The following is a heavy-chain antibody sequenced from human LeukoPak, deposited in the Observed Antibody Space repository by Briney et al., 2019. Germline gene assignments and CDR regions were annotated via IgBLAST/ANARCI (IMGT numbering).Heavy chain of an antibody. Sequence: GESLKISCKGSGYSFTNYWIGWVRQMPGKGLEWMGIIYPGDSDTRYSPSFQGQVTISADKSISTAYLQWSSLKASDTAMYYCARRAYCGGDCYTHDYWGQGTLATVSS. CDR1: GYSFTNYW. D-gene: IGHD2-21*01. J-gene: IGHJ4*02. V-gene: IGHV5-51*01. CDR3: ARRAYCGGDCYTHDY. CDR2: IYPGDSDT.